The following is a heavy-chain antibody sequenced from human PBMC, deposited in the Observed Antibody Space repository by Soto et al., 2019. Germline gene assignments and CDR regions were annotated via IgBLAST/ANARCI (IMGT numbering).Heavy chain of an antibody. Sequence: PSETLSLTCAVSGGSFTSNNWCTWVRQPPGQGLERIGEIYRTGSTNYNPSLKSRVTISLDKSENQFSLKVTSLTAADTAVYYCASRDPGTSVDYWGQGTLVTVSS. V-gene: IGHV4-4*02. D-gene: IGHD1-7*01. CDR1: GGSFTSNNW. CDR3: ASRDPGTSVDY. CDR2: IYRTGST. J-gene: IGHJ4*02.